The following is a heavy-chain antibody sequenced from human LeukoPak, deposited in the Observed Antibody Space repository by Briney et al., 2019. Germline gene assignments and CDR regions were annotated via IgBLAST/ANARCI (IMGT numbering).Heavy chain of an antibody. CDR3: ARSGRSGFDY. D-gene: IGHD2-15*01. V-gene: IGHV3-21*01. Sequence: GGSLRLSCAASGFTFSSYSMNWVRQAPGKGLEWVSSISSSSSYIYYADSVKGRFTISRGNAKNSLYLQMNSLRAEDTAVYYCARSGRSGFDYWGQGTLVTVSS. CDR2: ISSSSSYI. CDR1: GFTFSSYS. J-gene: IGHJ4*02.